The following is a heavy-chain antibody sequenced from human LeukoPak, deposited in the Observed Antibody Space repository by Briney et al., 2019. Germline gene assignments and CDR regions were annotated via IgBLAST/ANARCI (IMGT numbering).Heavy chain of an antibody. CDR3: ARGRVAARSHFDY. CDR2: INHSGST. Sequence: TSETLSLTCAVYGGSFSGYYWSWIRQPPGKGREWIGEINHSGSTNYNPSLKSRVTISVDTSKNQFSLKLSSVTAADTAVYYCARGRVAARSHFDYWGQGTLVTVSS. D-gene: IGHD6-6*01. CDR1: GGSFSGYY. J-gene: IGHJ4*02. V-gene: IGHV4-34*01.